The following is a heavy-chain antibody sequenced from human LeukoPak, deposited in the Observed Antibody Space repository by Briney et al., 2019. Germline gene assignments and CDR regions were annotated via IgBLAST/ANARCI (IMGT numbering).Heavy chain of an antibody. CDR3: ERDPYGTGSHNFDD. CDR1: GFTFSSYW. V-gene: IGHV3-74*01. D-gene: IGHD3-10*01. Sequence: GGSLRVSCAASGFTFSSYWMYWVRQAPGKGLVWVSRLNSDGSSTNYADSVKGRFTISRDNAKNMLYLQMNSLRVEDTAVYYCERDPYGTGSHNFDDWGQGTLVTVSS. J-gene: IGHJ4*02. CDR2: LNSDGSST.